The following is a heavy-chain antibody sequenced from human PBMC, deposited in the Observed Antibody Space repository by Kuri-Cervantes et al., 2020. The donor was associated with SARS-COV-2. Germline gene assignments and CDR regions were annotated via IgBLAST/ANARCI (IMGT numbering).Heavy chain of an antibody. D-gene: IGHD1-20*01. CDR2: IIPIFGTA. CDR1: GYTFTDYY. J-gene: IGHJ4*02. CDR3: ARDLLENNWNHDVLGY. V-gene: IGHV1-69*06. Sequence: SVKVSCKASGYTFTDYYMHWVRQAPGQGLEWMGGIIPIFGTANYAQKFQGRVTITADKSTSTAYMELSSLRTDDTAVYYCARDLLENNWNHDVLGYWGQGTLVTVSS.